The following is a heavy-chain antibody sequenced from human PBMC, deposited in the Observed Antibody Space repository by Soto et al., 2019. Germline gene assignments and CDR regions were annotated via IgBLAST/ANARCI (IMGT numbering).Heavy chain of an antibody. CDR3: ARLAQLWFWFDP. J-gene: IGHJ5*02. V-gene: IGHV4-30-4*01. D-gene: IGHD5-18*01. CDR1: GGSISSGDYY. CDR2: IYYSGST. Sequence: TSETLSLTCTVSGGSISSGDYYWSWIRQPPGKGPEWIGYIYYSGSTYYNPSLKSRVTISVDTSKNQFSLKLSSVTAADTAVYYCARLAQLWFWFDPWGQGTLVTVSS.